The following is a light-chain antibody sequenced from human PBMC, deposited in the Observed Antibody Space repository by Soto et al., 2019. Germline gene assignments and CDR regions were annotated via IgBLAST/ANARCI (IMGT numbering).Light chain of an antibody. CDR3: QQYNNWPRGT. CDR2: GAS. J-gene: IGKJ3*01. V-gene: IGKV3-15*01. CDR1: QSVSSN. Sequence: EIVMTQSPATLSVSPGERATLSCRASQSVSSNLAWYQQKPGQAPRLLIYGASTRATGIPARFSGSGSGTEFTLTISSLQSEDFADYYCQQYNNWPRGTFGPGTKVDIK.